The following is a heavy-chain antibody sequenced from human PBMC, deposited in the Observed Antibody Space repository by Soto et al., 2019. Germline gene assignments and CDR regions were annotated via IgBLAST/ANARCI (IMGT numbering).Heavy chain of an antibody. D-gene: IGHD3-22*01. V-gene: IGHV1-69*13. CDR3: ARLGGYYDSSGYQGAFDI. Sequence: GASVKVSCKASGGTFSSYAISWVRQAPGQGLEWMGGIIPIFGSANNAQKFEGRVAITADESTSTAYMELSSLKSDDTAVYFCARLGGYYDSSGYQGAFDIWGQGTVVTVSS. CDR2: IIPIFGSA. J-gene: IGHJ3*02. CDR1: GGTFSSYA.